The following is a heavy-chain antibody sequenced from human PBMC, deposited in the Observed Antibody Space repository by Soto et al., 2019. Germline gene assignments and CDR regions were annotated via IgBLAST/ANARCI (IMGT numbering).Heavy chain of an antibody. J-gene: IGHJ4*02. CDR2: IYHSGST. CDR1: GGSFTGYF. V-gene: IGHV4-34*01. CDR3: ARGRGAGQSV. Sequence: QVQLQQWGAGLLKPSETLSLTCSVYGGSFTGYFWTWIRQPPGKGLEWIVEIYHSGSTNYSPSLKSRVTISLDTPKNQFSLKVTSVTAADTAVYYCARGRGAGQSVWGQGTLVTVSS. D-gene: IGHD2-15*01.